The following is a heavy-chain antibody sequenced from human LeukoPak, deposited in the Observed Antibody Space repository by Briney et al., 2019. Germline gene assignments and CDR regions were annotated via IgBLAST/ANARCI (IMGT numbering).Heavy chain of an antibody. V-gene: IGHV7-4-1*02. D-gene: IGHD3-9*01. Sequence: GASVKVSCKASGYTFTSYAMNWVRQAPGQGLEWMGWINTNTGNPTYAQGFTGRFVFSLDTSVCTAYLQISSLKAADTAVYYCARDLTPPLRYFDWLLYPADAFDIWGQGTMVTVSS. CDR1: GYTFTSYA. J-gene: IGHJ3*02. CDR2: INTNTGNP. CDR3: ARDLTPPLRYFDWLLYPADAFDI.